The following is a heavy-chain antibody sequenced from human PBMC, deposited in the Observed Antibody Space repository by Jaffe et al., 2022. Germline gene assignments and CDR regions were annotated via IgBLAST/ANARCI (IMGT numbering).Heavy chain of an antibody. D-gene: IGHD6-19*01. V-gene: IGHV1-69*01. J-gene: IGHJ2*01. Sequence: QVQLVQSGAEVKKPGSSVKVSCKASGGTFSSYAISWVRQAPGQGLEWMGGIIPIFGTANYAQKFQGRVTITADESTSTAYMELSSLRSEDTAVYYCARDPGIAVAGPYWYFDLWGRGTLVTVSS. CDR3: ARDPGIAVAGPYWYFDL. CDR2: IIPIFGTA. CDR1: GGTFSSYA.